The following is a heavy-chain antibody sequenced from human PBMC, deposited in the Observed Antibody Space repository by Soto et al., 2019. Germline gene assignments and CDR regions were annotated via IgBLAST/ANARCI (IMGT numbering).Heavy chain of an antibody. V-gene: IGHV1-46*01. CDR1: GDTFTSYY. CDR2: INPSGGST. CDR3: AREGGYYYDSSGSDAFDI. Sequence: ASVKVSCKASGDTFTSYYMHWVRQAPGQGLEWMGIINPSGGSTSYAQKFQGRVTMTRDTSTSTVYMELSSLRSEDTAVYYCAREGGYYYDSSGSDAFDIWGQGTMVTVSS. J-gene: IGHJ3*02. D-gene: IGHD3-22*01.